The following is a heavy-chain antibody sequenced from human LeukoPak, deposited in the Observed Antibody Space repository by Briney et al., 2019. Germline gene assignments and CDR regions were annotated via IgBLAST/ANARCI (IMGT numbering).Heavy chain of an antibody. CDR1: GGSFSGYY. CDR3: ARGRGELSNRNGFDP. D-gene: IGHD3-16*02. CDR2: INHSGST. J-gene: IGHJ5*02. Sequence: SETLSLTCAVYGGSFSGYYWSWIRQPPGKGLEWIGEINHSGSTNYNPSLKSRVTISVDTSKNQFSLKLSSVTAADTAVYYCARGRGELSNRNGFDPWGQGTLVTVSS. V-gene: IGHV4-34*01.